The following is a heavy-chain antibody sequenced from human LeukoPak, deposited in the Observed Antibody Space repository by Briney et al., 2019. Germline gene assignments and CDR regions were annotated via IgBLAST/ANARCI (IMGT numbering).Heavy chain of an antibody. D-gene: IGHD3-16*02. CDR1: GYTFTSYA. CDR3: AREILITFGGVILPDDY. Sequence: ASVKVSCKASGYTFTSYAMHWVRQAPGQRLEWMGWINAGNGNTKYSQKFQGRVTITRDTSASTAYMELSSLRSEDTAVYYCAREILITFGGVILPDDYWGQGTLVTVSS. CDR2: INAGNGNT. V-gene: IGHV1-3*01. J-gene: IGHJ4*02.